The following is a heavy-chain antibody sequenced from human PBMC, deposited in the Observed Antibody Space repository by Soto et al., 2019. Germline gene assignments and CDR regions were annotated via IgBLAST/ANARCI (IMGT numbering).Heavy chain of an antibody. CDR2: IYYSGST. Sequence: SENLSLTCTVSGGSISSGGYYWSWIRQHPGKGLEWIGYIYYSGSTYYNPSLKSRVTISVDTSKNQFSLKLSSVTAADTAVYYCARENEGLWFGESSRSYFDYWGQGTLVTVSS. CDR1: GGSISSGGYY. V-gene: IGHV4-31*02. J-gene: IGHJ4*02. CDR3: ARENEGLWFGESSRSYFDY. D-gene: IGHD3-10*01.